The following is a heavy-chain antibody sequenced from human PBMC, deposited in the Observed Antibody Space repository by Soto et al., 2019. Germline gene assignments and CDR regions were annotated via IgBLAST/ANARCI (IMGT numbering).Heavy chain of an antibody. J-gene: IGHJ4*02. Sequence: EEQLVESGGGLVQPGGSLRLSCAASGFTFSSYWMSWVRRAPGKGLEWVANIRQDGSEKYYVDSVRGRFTISRDNAKNSVYLQMNSLRAEDTAVYHCARGGTSVAAYNFDYLGQGTLVTVSS. CDR2: IRQDGSEK. V-gene: IGHV3-7*03. CDR1: GFTFSSYW. CDR3: ARGGTSVAAYNFDY. D-gene: IGHD6-19*01.